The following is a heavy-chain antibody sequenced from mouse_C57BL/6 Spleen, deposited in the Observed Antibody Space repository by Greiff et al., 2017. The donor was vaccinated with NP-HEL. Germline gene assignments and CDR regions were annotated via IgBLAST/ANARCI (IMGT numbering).Heavy chain of an antibody. J-gene: IGHJ4*01. V-gene: IGHV1-81*01. CDR2: IYPRSGNT. CDR3: ARYYGYDGGYAMDY. Sequence: QVQLQQSGAELARPGASVKLSCKASGYTFTSYGISWVKQRTGQGLEWIGEIYPRSGNTYYNEKFKGKATLTADKSSSTAYMELRSLTSEDSAVYFCARYYGYDGGYAMDYWGQGTSVTVSS. D-gene: IGHD2-2*01. CDR1: GYTFTSYG.